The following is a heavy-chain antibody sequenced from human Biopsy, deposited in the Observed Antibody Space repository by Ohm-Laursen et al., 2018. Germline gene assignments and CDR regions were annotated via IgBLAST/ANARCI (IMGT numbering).Heavy chain of an antibody. Sequence: SLRLSCAAPGFTFSSYAMTWFRQAPGKGLEWVSIIWYDGSNEYYADSVKGRFTISRDNSKNTVFLQMSSLRAEDTGVYYCARDPIVGSKADGMDVWGQGTTVTVSS. CDR2: IWYDGSNE. D-gene: IGHD1-26*01. CDR3: ARDPIVGSKADGMDV. V-gene: IGHV3-33*08. CDR1: GFTFSSYA. J-gene: IGHJ6*02.